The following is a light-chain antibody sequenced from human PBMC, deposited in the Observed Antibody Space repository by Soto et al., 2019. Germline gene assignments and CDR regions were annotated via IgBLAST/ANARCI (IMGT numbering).Light chain of an antibody. CDR2: DVT. J-gene: IGLJ2*01. CDR3: YSHVDATTGV. CDR1: STDVGANNY. Sequence: QSVLTQPASVSGSPGQSITISCTGTSTDVGANNYVSWYQQHPGRAPKVMIYDVTNRPSGVSSRISGSKSGNTASLTISGLQAEDEADYYCYSHVDATTGVFGGGTKLTVL. V-gene: IGLV2-14*01.